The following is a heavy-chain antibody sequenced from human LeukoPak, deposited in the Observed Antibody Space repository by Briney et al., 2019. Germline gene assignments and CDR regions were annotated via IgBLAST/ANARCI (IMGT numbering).Heavy chain of an antibody. Sequence: SETLSLTCTVSGGSISSYYWSWIRQPAGKGLEWIGRIYTSGSTNYNPSLKSRVTMSVDTSKNQFSLKLSSVTAADTALYYCAKHYMGSSYNHGLDCWGQGTLVTVSS. J-gene: IGHJ4*02. CDR3: AKHYMGSSYNHGLDC. CDR2: IYTSGST. D-gene: IGHD3-10*01. CDR1: GGSISSYY. V-gene: IGHV4-4*07.